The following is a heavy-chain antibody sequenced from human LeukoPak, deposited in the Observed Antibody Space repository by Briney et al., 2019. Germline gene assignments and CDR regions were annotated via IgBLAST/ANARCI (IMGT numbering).Heavy chain of an antibody. CDR1: GGSISGYY. CDR2: IYYSGST. CDR3: ARWLQSSDAFDI. V-gene: IGHV4-59*01. D-gene: IGHD5-24*01. Sequence: SETLSLTCTVSGGSISGYYWSWIRQPPGKGLEWFGYIYYSGSTNYNPSLKSRVTISVDTSKNQFSLKLSSVTAADTAVYYCARWLQSSDAFDIWGQGTMVTVSS. J-gene: IGHJ3*02.